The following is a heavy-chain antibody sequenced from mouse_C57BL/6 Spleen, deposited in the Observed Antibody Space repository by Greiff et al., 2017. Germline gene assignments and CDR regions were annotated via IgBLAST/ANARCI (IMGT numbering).Heavy chain of an antibody. D-gene: IGHD1-1*02. Sequence: EVQGVESGGGLVQPGGSMKLSCVASGFTFSNYWMNWVRQSPEKGLEWVAQIRLKSDNYATHYAESVKGRFTISRDDSKSSVYLQRNNLRAEDTVIYYCTGGGFAYWGQGTLVTVSA. V-gene: IGHV6-3*01. CDR1: GFTFSNYW. CDR2: IRLKSDNYAT. J-gene: IGHJ3*01. CDR3: TGGGFAY.